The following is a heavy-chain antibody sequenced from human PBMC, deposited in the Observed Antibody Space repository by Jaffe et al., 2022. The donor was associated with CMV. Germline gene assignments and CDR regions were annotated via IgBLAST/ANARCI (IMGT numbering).Heavy chain of an antibody. Sequence: EVQLVESGGGLVQPGGSLRLSCAASGFTFSSYEMNWVRQAPGKGLEWVSYISSSGSTIYYADSVKGRFTISRDNAKNSLYLQMNSLRAEDTAVYYCAPDPQGLGFGFGADYWGQGTLVTVSS. D-gene: IGHD3-16*01. CDR1: GFTFSSYE. J-gene: IGHJ4*02. CDR3: APDPQGLGFGFGADY. CDR2: ISSSGSTI. V-gene: IGHV3-48*03.